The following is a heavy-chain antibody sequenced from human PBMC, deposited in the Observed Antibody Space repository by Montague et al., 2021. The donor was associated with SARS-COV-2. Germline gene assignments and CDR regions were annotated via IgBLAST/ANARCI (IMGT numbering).Heavy chain of an antibody. CDR3: ARREYSYGWGD. CDR1: GGPISGSSDY. Sequence: SETLSLTCTVTGGPISGSSDYWGWIRQSPGKGLEWIACVYSSGNTYYSPSLRSRLTISVDTSKNQFSLKLNSVTAADTALYYCARREYSYGWGDWGQGTLVTVSS. V-gene: IGHV4-39*01. D-gene: IGHD5-18*01. CDR2: VYSSGNT. J-gene: IGHJ4*02.